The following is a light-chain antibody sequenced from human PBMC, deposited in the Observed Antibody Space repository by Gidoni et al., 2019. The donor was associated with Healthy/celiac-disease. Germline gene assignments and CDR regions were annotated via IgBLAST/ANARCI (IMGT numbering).Light chain of an antibody. CDR1: QSVSSSY. V-gene: IGKV3-20*01. Sequence: DIVLTQSPRTLSLSPGERATLSCRASQSVSSSYLAWYQQKPGQAPRLLIYGASSRATGIPDRFSCSGSGTDFTLTISRLEPEDFAVYYCQQYGSSPLTFGGGTKVEIK. J-gene: IGKJ4*01. CDR2: GAS. CDR3: QQYGSSPLT.